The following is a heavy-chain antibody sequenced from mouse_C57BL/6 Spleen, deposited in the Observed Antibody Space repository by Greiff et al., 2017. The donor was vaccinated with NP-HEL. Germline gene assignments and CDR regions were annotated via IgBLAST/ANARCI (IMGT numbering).Heavy chain of an antibody. D-gene: IGHD1-1*01. CDR3: TTSLVSGSSYVGYFDV. CDR2: IDHENGDT. J-gene: IGHJ1*01. CDR1: GFNIKDDY. V-gene: IGHV14-4*01. Sequence: EVKVEESGAELVRPGASVKLSCTASGFNIKDDYMHWVKQRPEKGLEWIGWIDHENGDTEYASKIQGKATITADTSSNTAYLQLSSLTSEDTAVYYCTTSLVSGSSYVGYFDVWGPGTTVTVSS.